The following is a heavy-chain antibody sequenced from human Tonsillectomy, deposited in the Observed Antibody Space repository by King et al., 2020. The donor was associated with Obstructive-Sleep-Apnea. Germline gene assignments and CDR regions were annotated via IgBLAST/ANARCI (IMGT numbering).Heavy chain of an antibody. CDR2: INHSGST. CDR1: GGSFSNYY. V-gene: IGHV4-34*01. D-gene: IGHD6-13*01. CDR3: ARGSGAADVNWFDP. J-gene: IGHJ5*02. Sequence: VQLQQWGAGLLKPSETLSLTCAVYGGSFSNYYWSWIRQPPGKGLEWIGEINHSGSTNYNPSLKSRVTLSLDMSKNQFSLKLTSVTAADTAVYYCARGSGAADVNWFDPWGQGALVTVSS.